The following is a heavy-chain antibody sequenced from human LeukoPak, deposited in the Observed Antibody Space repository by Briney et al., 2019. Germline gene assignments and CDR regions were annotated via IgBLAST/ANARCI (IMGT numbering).Heavy chain of an antibody. CDR1: GGSFSGYY. V-gene: IGHV4-31*11. Sequence: PSETLSLTCAVYGGSFSGYYWSWIRQHPGKGLEWIGYIYYSGSTYYNPSLKSRVTISVDTSKNQFSLKLSSVTAADTAVYYCARDRRSYGMDVWGQGTTVTVSS. J-gene: IGHJ6*02. CDR3: ARDRRSYGMDV. CDR2: IYYSGST.